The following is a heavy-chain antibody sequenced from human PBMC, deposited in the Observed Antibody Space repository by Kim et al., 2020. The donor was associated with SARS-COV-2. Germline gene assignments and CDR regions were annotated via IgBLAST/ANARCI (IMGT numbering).Heavy chain of an antibody. CDR2: ISGSGGST. CDR1: GFTFSSYA. D-gene: IGHD2-2*01. J-gene: IGHJ4*02. CDR3: AKWGERYCSSTACYQNY. Sequence: GGSLRLSCAASGFTFSSYAMTWVRQAPGKGLEWVSSISGSGGSTYYADSVKGRFTISRDNSRNTLYLQMDSLRAEDTALYYCAKWGERYCSSTACYQNYWGQGTLVTVSS. V-gene: IGHV3-23*01.